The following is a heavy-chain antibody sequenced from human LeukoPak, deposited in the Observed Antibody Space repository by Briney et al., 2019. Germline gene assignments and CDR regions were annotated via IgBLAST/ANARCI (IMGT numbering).Heavy chain of an antibody. CDR1: GGSISSYF. CDR3: ARTEYYFDH. Sequence: SETLSLTCTVSGGSISSYFWSWIRQPPGKGLEWIGYIYHSGSTNYNPSLQSRVTISVDTSRSQFSLRLSSVTAADTAVYYCARTEYYFDHWGQGTLVTVSS. CDR2: IYHSGST. D-gene: IGHD3-10*01. J-gene: IGHJ4*02. V-gene: IGHV4-59*01.